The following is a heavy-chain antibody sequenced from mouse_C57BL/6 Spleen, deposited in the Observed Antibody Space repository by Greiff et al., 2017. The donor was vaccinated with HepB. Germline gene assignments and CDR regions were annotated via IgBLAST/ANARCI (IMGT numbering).Heavy chain of an antibody. Sequence: VQLQQPGTELVKPGASVKLSCKASGYTFTSYWMHWVKQRPGQGLEWIGNINPSNGGTNYNEKFKSKATLTVDKSSSTAYMQLSSLTSEDSAVYYCAREWGVVEDAMDYWGQGTSVTVSS. V-gene: IGHV1-53*01. J-gene: IGHJ4*01. D-gene: IGHD1-1*01. CDR3: AREWGVVEDAMDY. CDR1: GYTFTSYW. CDR2: INPSNGGT.